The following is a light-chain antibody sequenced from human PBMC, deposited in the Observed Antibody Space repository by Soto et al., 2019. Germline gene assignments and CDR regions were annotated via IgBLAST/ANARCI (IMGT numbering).Light chain of an antibody. Sequence: DIQMTQSPSSLSASVGDRVTITCRASQSISSYLNWYQQKPGKAPKVLIYAASSLQSGVPSRFSGSGSGTDFHLTISSLQPEDFATYYCQQTYSTLWTFGQGTKVEIK. J-gene: IGKJ1*01. CDR1: QSISSY. V-gene: IGKV1-39*01. CDR3: QQTYSTLWT. CDR2: AAS.